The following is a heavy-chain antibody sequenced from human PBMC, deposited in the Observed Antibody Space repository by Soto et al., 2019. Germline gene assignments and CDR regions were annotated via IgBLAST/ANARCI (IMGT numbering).Heavy chain of an antibody. CDR3: ARDHLSNYDWDWFDP. Sequence: QVQLVQSGAEVKKPGASVKVSCKASGYTFTSYGISWVRQAPGQGLEWMGWISAYNGNTNYAQKLQGRVTMTPDTSTSTAYMELRSLRSDDTAVYYCARDHLSNYDWDWFDPWGQGTLVTVSS. D-gene: IGHD4-4*01. V-gene: IGHV1-18*01. J-gene: IGHJ5*02. CDR1: GYTFTSYG. CDR2: ISAYNGNT.